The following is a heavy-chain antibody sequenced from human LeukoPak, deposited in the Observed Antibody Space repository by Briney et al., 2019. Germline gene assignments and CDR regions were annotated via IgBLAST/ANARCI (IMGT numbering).Heavy chain of an antibody. Sequence: ASVKVSCKASGGTFSSYAISWVRQAPGQGLEWMGRIIPILGIANYAQKFQGRVTITADKSTSTAYMELSSLRSEDTAVYYCARETGGSPWSRYYFDNWGQGTLVTVSS. V-gene: IGHV1-69*04. D-gene: IGHD2-8*01. CDR2: IIPILGIA. J-gene: IGHJ4*02. CDR1: GGTFSSYA. CDR3: ARETGGSPWSRYYFDN.